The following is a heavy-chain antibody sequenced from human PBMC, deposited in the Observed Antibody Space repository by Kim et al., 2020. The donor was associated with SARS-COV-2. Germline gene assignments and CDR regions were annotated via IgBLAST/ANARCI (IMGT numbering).Heavy chain of an antibody. CDR3: GKDIFPGGMDV. V-gene: IGHV3-9*01. D-gene: IGHD3-9*01. CDR2: GGI. J-gene: IGHJ6*02. Sequence: GGIDYADSGKGRFTISKDNAKNSVYLQMNSLRGEDTTLYYCGKDIFPGGMDVWGQGTTVTVSS.